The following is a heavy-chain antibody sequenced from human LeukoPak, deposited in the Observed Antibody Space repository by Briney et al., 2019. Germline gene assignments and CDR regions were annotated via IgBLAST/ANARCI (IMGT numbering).Heavy chain of an antibody. CDR2: ISYDGSNK. Sequence: GGSLRLSCAASGFTFSSYAIHWVRQAPGKGLEWVAVISYDGSNKYYADSVKGRFTISRDNSKNTLYLQMNSLRAEDTAVYYCARHISTDYDFWSGPFDYWGQGTLVTVSS. V-gene: IGHV3-30*04. CDR1: GFTFSSYA. CDR3: ARHISTDYDFWSGPFDY. J-gene: IGHJ4*02. D-gene: IGHD3-3*01.